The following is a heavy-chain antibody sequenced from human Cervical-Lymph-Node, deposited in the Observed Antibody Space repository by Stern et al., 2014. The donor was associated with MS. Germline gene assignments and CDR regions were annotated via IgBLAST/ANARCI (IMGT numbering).Heavy chain of an antibody. V-gene: IGHV4-61*02. Sequence: VQLVESGPGLVKPSLTLSLTCTVSAGSISSGSYYWSWIRQPAGKGLEWIGHIYTSGTTNYNPSLKSRVTISVDTSKNQFSPKRPSVTAADTAVYYCAREASSTWWKGGSSYYFDYWGQGTLVTVSS. CDR1: AGSISSGSYY. J-gene: IGHJ4*02. CDR2: IYTSGTT. D-gene: IGHD6-13*01. CDR3: AREASSTWWKGGSSYYFDY.